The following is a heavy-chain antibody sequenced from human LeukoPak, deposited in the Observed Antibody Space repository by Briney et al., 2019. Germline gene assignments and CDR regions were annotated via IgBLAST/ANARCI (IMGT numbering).Heavy chain of an antibody. J-gene: IGHJ4*02. Sequence: SETLSLTCTVSGGSISSGDYYWSWIRQPPGKGLGWIVYIYYSGSTYYNPYLKSRVTISVDPSKNQFSLKLSSVTAADTAVYYCARSLTISGVVTDWGQGTLVTVSS. V-gene: IGHV4-30-4*08. CDR2: IYYSGST. D-gene: IGHD3-3*01. CDR3: ARSLTISGVVTD. CDR1: GGSISSGDYY.